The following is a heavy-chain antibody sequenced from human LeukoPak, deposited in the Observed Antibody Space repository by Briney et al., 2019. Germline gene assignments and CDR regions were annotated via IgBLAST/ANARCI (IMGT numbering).Heavy chain of an antibody. CDR3: ARGTYNWNIIDY. CDR1: GYRFSTYW. D-gene: IGHD1/OR15-1a*01. CDR2: MYLGDSDT. V-gene: IGHV5-51*01. J-gene: IGHJ4*02. Sequence: GESLKISCKGSGYRFSTYWISWVRQMPGKGLEWMGIMYLGDSDTRYSPSFQGQVTISADKSITTAYLQWSSLKASDTAMYYCARGTYNWNIIDYWGQGTLVTVSS.